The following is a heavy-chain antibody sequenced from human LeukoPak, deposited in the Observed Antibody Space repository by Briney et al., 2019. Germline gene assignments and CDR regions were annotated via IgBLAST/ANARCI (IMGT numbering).Heavy chain of an antibody. CDR2: IYYSGST. CDR1: GGSISSYN. J-gene: IGHJ6*02. D-gene: IGHD1/OR15-1a*01. CDR3: ARSLQYNNNNYFYYGMDV. V-gene: IGHV4-59*01. Sequence: SETLSLTCTVSGGSISSYNWNWIRQPPGEGLEWIGYIYYSGSTNYNPSLKSRVTISVDTTKNQFSLKLNSVTAADTAVYYCARSLQYNNNNYFYYGMDVWGQGTTVTVSS.